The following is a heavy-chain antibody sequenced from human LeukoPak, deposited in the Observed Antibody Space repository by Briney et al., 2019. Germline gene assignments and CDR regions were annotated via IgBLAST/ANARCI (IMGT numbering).Heavy chain of an antibody. J-gene: IGHJ4*02. CDR3: AKATYDSSGYAYFDY. V-gene: IGHV3-23*01. CDR2: IGSSGDST. Sequence: GGSLRLSCAASGFTFSSYAMSRVRQAPGKGLEWVSAIGSSGDSTYYADSVKGRLTISRDNSKNTLYLQMNSLRAEDTAVYYCAKATYDSSGYAYFDYWGQGTLVTVSS. D-gene: IGHD3-22*01. CDR1: GFTFSSYA.